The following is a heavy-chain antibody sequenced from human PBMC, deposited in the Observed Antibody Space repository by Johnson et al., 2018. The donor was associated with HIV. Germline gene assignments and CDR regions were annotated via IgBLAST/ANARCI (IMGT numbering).Heavy chain of an antibody. Sequence: VQLVESGGGVVQPGRSLRLSCAASGFTFDDYAMHWVRQAPGKCLEWVSGISWNSGSIGYVDSVKGRFTISRDNAKNSLYLQMTSLRQDDTAVYSCYCMDHLGAGSESKGTFDAWGQGTMVTVSS. D-gene: IGHD3-10*01. CDR3: YCMDHLGAGSESKGTFDA. J-gene: IGHJ3*01. CDR1: GFTFDDYA. V-gene: IGHV3-9*01. CDR2: ISWNSGSI.